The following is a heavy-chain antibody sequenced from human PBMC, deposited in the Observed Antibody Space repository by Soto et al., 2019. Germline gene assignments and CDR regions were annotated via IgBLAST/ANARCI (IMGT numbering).Heavy chain of an antibody. Sequence: TGGSLRLSCAASGFTFSSYAMSWVRQAPGKGLEWVSAISGSGGSTYYADSVKGRFTISRDNSKNTLYLQMNSLRAEDTAVYYCAKGPGGFFEWLFFDYWGQGTLVTVSS. J-gene: IGHJ4*02. CDR1: GFTFSSYA. CDR2: ISGSGGST. V-gene: IGHV3-23*01. CDR3: AKGPGGFFEWLFFDY. D-gene: IGHD3-3*01.